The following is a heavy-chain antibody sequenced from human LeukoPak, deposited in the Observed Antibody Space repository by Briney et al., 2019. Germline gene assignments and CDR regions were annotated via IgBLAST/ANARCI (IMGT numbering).Heavy chain of an antibody. CDR2: IYYSGST. Sequence: PSETLSLTCTVSGGSSSSCYWSWIRQPPGKGLEWIGYIYYSGSTNYNPSLKSRVTISVDTSKNQFSLKLSSVTAADTAVYYCAMFNEVVPINWFDPWGQGTLVTVSS. V-gene: IGHV4-59*13. CDR1: GGSSSSCY. D-gene: IGHD3-22*01. CDR3: AMFNEVVPINWFDP. J-gene: IGHJ5*02.